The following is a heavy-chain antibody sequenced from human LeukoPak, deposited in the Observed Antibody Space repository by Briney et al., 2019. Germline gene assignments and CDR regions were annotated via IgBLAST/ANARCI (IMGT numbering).Heavy chain of an antibody. Sequence: ASVKVSCKASGYTFTSYYMRWVRQAPGQGLEWMGIINPSGGSTSYAQKFQGRVTMTRDTSTSTVYMELSSLRSEDTAVYYCARDGEDYPLDYWGQGTLVTVSS. CDR3: ARDGEDYPLDY. V-gene: IGHV1-46*01. CDR1: GYTFTSYY. CDR2: INPSGGST. D-gene: IGHD4-11*01. J-gene: IGHJ4*02.